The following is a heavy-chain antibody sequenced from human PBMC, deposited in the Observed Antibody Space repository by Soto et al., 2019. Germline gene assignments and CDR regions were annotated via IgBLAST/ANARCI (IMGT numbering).Heavy chain of an antibody. Sequence: GGSLRLSCAASEFTFSSYTMSWVRQAPGKGLEWVSAISGSGGSTYYADSVEGRFTISRDNSKNTLYLQMNSLRAEDTAVYYCAKKYSGGWSFDYWGQGTLVTVSS. CDR1: EFTFSSYT. CDR3: AKKYSGGWSFDY. J-gene: IGHJ4*02. CDR2: ISGSGGST. D-gene: IGHD6-19*01. V-gene: IGHV3-23*01.